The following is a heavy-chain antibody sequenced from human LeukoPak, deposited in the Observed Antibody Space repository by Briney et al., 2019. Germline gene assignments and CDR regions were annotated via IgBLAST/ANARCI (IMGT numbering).Heavy chain of an antibody. CDR1: GGSISSYY. J-gene: IGHJ4*02. CDR2: IYYNGST. V-gene: IGHV4-59*01. CDR3: AGWRGRGYDLGALDY. Sequence: SETLSLTCTVSGGSISSYYWSWIRQPPGKGLEWIGYIYYNGSTNYNPSLKSRVTISVDTSKNQFSLKLSSVTAADTAVYYCAGWRGRGYDLGALDYWGQGTLVTVSS. D-gene: IGHD5-12*01.